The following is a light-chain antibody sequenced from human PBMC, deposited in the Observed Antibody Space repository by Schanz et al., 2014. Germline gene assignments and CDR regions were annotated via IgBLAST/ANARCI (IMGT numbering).Light chain of an antibody. CDR3: QSFDSSLSGVV. Sequence: QSVLTQPPSASGTPGQRVTISCSGSSSNIGAGYDVHWYQQLPGAPPRLLIYASTNRPSGVADRFSGYKSGTSASLAITGLEAEDEADYCCQSFDSSLSGVVFGGGTKLT. CDR2: AST. CDR1: SSNIGAGYD. V-gene: IGLV1-40*01. J-gene: IGLJ2*01.